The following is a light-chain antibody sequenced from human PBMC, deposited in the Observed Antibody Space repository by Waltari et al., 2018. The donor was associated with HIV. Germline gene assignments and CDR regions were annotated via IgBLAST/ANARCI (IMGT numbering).Light chain of an antibody. CDR3: QAWDSSHVV. CDR2: HDN. V-gene: IGLV3-1*01. CDR1: KLGDKY. Sequence: YELTQPPSVPVSPAPTASINCPGDKLGDKYACCNQQKPGQSPVLVIYHDNKRPSGMPERFSGSNSGNTATLTISGTQAMDEADYYCQAWDSSHVVFGGGTKLTVL. J-gene: IGLJ2*01.